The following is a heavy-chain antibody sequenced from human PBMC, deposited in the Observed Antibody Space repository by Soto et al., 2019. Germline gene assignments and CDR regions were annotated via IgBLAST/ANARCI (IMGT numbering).Heavy chain of an antibody. CDR3: ARVNYYDSSCPRYPGLYYSYCMDV. V-gene: IGHV4-59*01. Sequence: PSETLSLTCTVSGGSISSYHWSWIRQPPGKGLEWIGYIYYSGSTNYNPSLKSRVTISVDTSKNQFSLKLSSVTAADKAVYYCARVNYYDSSCPRYPGLYYSYCMDVWGQGTTVTVSS. J-gene: IGHJ6*02. CDR2: IYYSGST. D-gene: IGHD3-22*01. CDR1: GGSISSYH.